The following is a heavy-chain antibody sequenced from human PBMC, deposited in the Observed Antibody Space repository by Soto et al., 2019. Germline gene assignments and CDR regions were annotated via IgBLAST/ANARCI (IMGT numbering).Heavy chain of an antibody. CDR2: ISGSSSDT. CDR3: ATGPRRLSD. J-gene: IGHJ4*02. Sequence: QVQLVESGGGLVKPGGSLRLSCAASGFTFSDYYMSWIRQAPGKGLESLSYISGSSSDTKYADSVRGRFTISRDNAKNSLYLQTNSLRAEDTAVYYCATGPRRLSDWGQGTPVIVSS. V-gene: IGHV3-11*05. CDR1: GFTFSDYY. D-gene: IGHD3-3*01.